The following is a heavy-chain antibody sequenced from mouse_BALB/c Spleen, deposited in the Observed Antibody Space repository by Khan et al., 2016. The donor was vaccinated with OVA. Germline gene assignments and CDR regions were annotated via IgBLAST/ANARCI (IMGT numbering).Heavy chain of an antibody. V-gene: IGHV2-6-7*01. CDR1: GFSLTGYG. CDR3: ARASYDYYREAMDY. Sequence: QVQLKQSGPDLVAPSQRLSITCTVSGFSLTGYGVNWVRQPPGKGLEWLGMIWGDGSTDYNSVLKSRLSISKDNSKSQIFLKMNSLQTYDTARYLCARASYDYYREAMDYWGQGTTVTVSS. J-gene: IGHJ4*01. D-gene: IGHD2-14*01. CDR2: IWGDGST.